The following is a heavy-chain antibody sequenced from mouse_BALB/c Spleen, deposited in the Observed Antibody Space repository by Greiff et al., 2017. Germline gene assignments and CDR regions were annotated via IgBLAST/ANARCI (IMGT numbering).Heavy chain of an antibody. CDR2: FHPYNDDT. CDR1: GYTFTTYP. J-gene: IGHJ2*01. Sequence: VKLQESGAELVKPGASVKMSCKAFGYTFTTYPIEWMKQNHGKSLEWIGNFHPYNDDTKYNEKFKGKAKLTVEKSSSTVYLELSRLTSDDSAVYYCARKGYGSSYGYWGQGTTLTVSS. CDR3: ARKGYGSSYGY. D-gene: IGHD1-1*01. V-gene: IGHV1-47*01.